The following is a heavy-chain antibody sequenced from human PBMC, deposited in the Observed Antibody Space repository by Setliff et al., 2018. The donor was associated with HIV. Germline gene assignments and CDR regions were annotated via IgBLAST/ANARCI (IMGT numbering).Heavy chain of an antibody. CDR2: IIPLFGTA. CDR3: ARDRHHYDSSGFGAFDL. V-gene: IGHV1-69*13. D-gene: IGHD3-22*01. J-gene: IGHJ3*01. CDR1: GGTFSNYA. Sequence: GASVKVSCKASGGTFSNYAFSWVRQAPGQGLEWMGGIIPLFGTANYAQNFQGRVTITADASTSTAYMELSSLRSEDTAMYYCARDRHHYDSSGFGAFDLWGQGTMVTVS.